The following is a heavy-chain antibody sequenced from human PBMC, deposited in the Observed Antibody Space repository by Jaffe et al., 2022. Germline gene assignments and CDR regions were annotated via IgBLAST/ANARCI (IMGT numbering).Heavy chain of an antibody. CDR3: ARLNTATYDFDY. J-gene: IGHJ4*02. Sequence: EVQLVESGGGLVQPGGSLRLSCAASGFAFSSYWVTWVRQAPGKGLEWVANIKQDGTETYYVDSVRGRFTVSRDNAKNSLFLQMNSVTAEDTAVYYCARLNTATYDFDYWGQGTLVTVSS. CDR2: IKQDGTET. CDR1: GFAFSSYW. V-gene: IGHV3-7*05. D-gene: IGHD4-17*01.